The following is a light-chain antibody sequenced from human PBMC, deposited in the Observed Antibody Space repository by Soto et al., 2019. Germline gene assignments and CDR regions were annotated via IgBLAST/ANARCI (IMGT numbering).Light chain of an antibody. CDR1: SRDIGFFNY. CDR2: EVT. Sequence: QSALTQPASVSGSPGQSITISCTGTSRDIGFFNYVSWYQQFPGNAPKLIIFEVTNRPSGVSNRFSGSKSGNTASLTISGLQAEDEADYYCSSYVNYNTFVIFGGGTKLTVL. CDR3: SSYVNYNTFVI. J-gene: IGLJ2*01. V-gene: IGLV2-14*01.